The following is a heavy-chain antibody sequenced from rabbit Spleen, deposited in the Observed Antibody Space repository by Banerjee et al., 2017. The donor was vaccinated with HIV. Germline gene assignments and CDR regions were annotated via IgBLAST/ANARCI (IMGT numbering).Heavy chain of an antibody. CDR3: ARDTSSSFSSYGMDL. CDR1: GFSFSSGYY. J-gene: IGHJ6*01. D-gene: IGHD1-1*01. CDR2: MYGGSSDNT. V-gene: IGHV1S40*01. Sequence: QSLEESGGDLVKPGASLTLTCKASGFSFSSGYYMCWVRQAPGKGLEWIACMYGGSSDNTFYASWAKGRFTISKTSSTTVTLQMTSLTAADTATYFCARDTSSSFSSYGMDLWGQGTLVTVS.